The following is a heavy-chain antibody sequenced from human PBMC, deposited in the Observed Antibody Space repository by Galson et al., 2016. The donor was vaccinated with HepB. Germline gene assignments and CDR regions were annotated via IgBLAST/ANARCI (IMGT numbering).Heavy chain of an antibody. D-gene: IGHD1-1*01. CDR3: PREGNAGQSFDS. CDR2: IYFNGNT. Sequence: TLSLTCPVSGASISRGGDYWSWIRQHPGKGLEWIAYIYFNGNTYYNPSLRSRLSISLDKSKNQFSLKVRDVTAADTAVYYCPREGNAGQSFDSWGQGTLVTVSS. CDR1: GASISRGGDY. V-gene: IGHV4-31*03. J-gene: IGHJ4*02.